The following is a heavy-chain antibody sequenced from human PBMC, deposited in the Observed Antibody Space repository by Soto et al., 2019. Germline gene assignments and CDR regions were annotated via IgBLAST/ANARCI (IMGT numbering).Heavy chain of an antibody. CDR3: ARDLMNLRACGY. D-gene: IGHD3-16*01. CDR2: INGGNGNT. CDR1: GYTFTSYV. V-gene: IGHV1-3*01. Sequence: ASVKVSCKASGYTFTSYVIHWVRQAPGQRLEWMGWINGGNGNTKYSQKFQGRVTITRDTSANTAYMELSNLRSEDTVVYYCARDLMNLRACGYWGQGTLVTVSS. J-gene: IGHJ4*02.